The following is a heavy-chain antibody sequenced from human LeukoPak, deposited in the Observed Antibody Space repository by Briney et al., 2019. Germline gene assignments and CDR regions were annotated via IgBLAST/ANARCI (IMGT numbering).Heavy chain of an antibody. Sequence: SETLSLTCAVYGGSFSGYYWSWIRQPPGKGLEWIGEINHSGSTNYNPSLKSRVTISVDTSKNQFSLKLSSVTAADTAVYYCARVLSGSYEIDYWGQGTLVTVSP. D-gene: IGHD1-26*01. CDR2: INHSGST. CDR1: GGSFSGYY. CDR3: ARVLSGSYEIDY. V-gene: IGHV4-34*01. J-gene: IGHJ4*02.